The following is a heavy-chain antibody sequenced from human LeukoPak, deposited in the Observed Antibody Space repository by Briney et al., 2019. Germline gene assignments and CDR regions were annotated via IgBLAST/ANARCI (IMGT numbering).Heavy chain of an antibody. D-gene: IGHD6-6*01. CDR3: ARADSSIAARLSRSSIFNYYYYMGV. Sequence: AGGSLRLSCAASGFTFISYWMSWVRQAPGKGLEWVANIKQDGSEKYYVDSVKGRFTISRDNAKNSLYLQMNSLRAEDTAVYYCARADSSIAARLSRSSIFNYYYYMGVWGKGTTVTVSS. CDR1: GFTFISYW. CDR2: IKQDGSEK. V-gene: IGHV3-7*01. J-gene: IGHJ6*03.